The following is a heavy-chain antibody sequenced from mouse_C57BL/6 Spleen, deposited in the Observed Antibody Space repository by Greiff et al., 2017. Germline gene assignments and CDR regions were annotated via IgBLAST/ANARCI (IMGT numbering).Heavy chain of an antibody. V-gene: IGHV1-7*01. CDR3: ARGSLPTVVATGFGY. J-gene: IGHJ2*01. CDR2: INPSSGYT. Sequence: QVQLKESGAELAKPGASVKLSCKASGYTFTSYWMHWVKQRPGQGLEWIGYINPSSGYTKYNQKFKDKATLTADKSSSTAYMQLSSLTYEDSAVYYCARGSLPTVVATGFGYWGQGTTLTVSS. D-gene: IGHD1-1*01. CDR1: GYTFTSYW.